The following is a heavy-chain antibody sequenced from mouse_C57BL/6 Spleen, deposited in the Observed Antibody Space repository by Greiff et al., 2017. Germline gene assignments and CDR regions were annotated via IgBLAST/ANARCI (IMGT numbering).Heavy chain of an antibody. J-gene: IGHJ2*01. Sequence: QVQLQQPGAELVRPGSSVKLSCKASGYTFTSYWMHWVKQRPIQGLEWIGNIDPSDSETHYNQKFKDKATLTVDKSSSTAYMQLSSLTSEDSAVYYCARGGLTGTGFDYWGQGTTLTVSS. CDR2: IDPSDSET. V-gene: IGHV1-52*01. CDR3: ARGGLTGTGFDY. CDR1: GYTFTSYW. D-gene: IGHD4-1*01.